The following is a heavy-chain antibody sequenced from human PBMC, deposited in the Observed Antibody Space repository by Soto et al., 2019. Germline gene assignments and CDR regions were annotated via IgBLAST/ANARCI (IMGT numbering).Heavy chain of an antibody. V-gene: IGHV1-8*01. J-gene: IGHJ4*02. CDR3: ARAVTAGVDY. CDR1: GYSFTSLD. Sequence: QVQLVQSGAEVREPGASVKVSCKASGYSFTSLDINWVRQTTGQGLEWMGWMQPSSGRTGYAQKFQGRVTMTRDTSINTPYMELSSLTSDDTASYYCARAVTAGVDYWGQGTLVTVSS. CDR2: MQPSSGRT. D-gene: IGHD1-26*01.